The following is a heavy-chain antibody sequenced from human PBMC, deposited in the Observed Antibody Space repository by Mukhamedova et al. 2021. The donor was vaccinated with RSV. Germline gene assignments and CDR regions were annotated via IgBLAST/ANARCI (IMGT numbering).Heavy chain of an antibody. D-gene: IGHD5-24*01. Sequence: VRQAPGKGLQWVADIKQDGSEGYYVDSVKGRFTISRDNAKNSLCLQMNSLRAEDTAVYYCARRRDGFTALRYWGQGTLVTVSS. J-gene: IGHJ4*02. CDR2: IKQDGSEG. CDR3: ARRRDGFTALRY. V-gene: IGHV3-7*01.